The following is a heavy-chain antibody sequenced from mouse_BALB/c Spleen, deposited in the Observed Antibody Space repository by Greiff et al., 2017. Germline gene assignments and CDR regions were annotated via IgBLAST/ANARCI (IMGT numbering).Heavy chain of an antibody. V-gene: IGHV3-2*02. Sequence: DVQLQESGPGLVKPSQSLSLTCTVTGYSITSDYAWNWIRQFPGNKLEWMGYISYSGSTSYNPSLKSRISITRDTSKNQFFLQLNSVTTEDTATYYCARSDGSSRGFAYWGQGTLVTVSA. D-gene: IGHD1-1*01. J-gene: IGHJ3*01. CDR2: ISYSGST. CDR1: GYSITSDYA. CDR3: ARSDGSSRGFAY.